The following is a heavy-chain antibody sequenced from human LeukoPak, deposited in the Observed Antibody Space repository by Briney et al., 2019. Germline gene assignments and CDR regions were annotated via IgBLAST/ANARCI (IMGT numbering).Heavy chain of an antibody. CDR1: GGSISSGGYY. J-gene: IGHJ4*02. CDR2: IFYSGST. V-gene: IGHV4-31*03. D-gene: IGHD6-13*01. CDR3: ARTAAGKDHDF. Sequence: SQTLSLTCTVSGGSISSGGYYWSWIRQHPGKGLEWIGYIFYSGSTFYNPSLKSRVSMSVDTSKNQFSPKLNSVTVADTAVYYCARTAAGKDHDFWGQGTLVTVSS.